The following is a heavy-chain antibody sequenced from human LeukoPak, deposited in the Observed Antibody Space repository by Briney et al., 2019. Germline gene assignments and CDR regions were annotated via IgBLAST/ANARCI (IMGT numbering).Heavy chain of an antibody. CDR1: GGSISSGDYY. D-gene: IGHD2-15*01. V-gene: IGHV4-30-4*01. Sequence: PSQTLSLTCTVSGGSISSGDYYWSWIRQPPGKGLEWIGYIYYSGSTYYNPSLKSRVTISVDTSKNQFSLKLSSVTAADTAVYYCATRRPYCSSGSCSYAFDIWGQGTMVTVSS. CDR3: ATRRPYCSSGSCSYAFDI. CDR2: IYYSGST. J-gene: IGHJ3*02.